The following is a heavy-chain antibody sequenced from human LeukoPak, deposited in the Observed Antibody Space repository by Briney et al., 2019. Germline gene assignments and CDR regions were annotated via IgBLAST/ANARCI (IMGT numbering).Heavy chain of an antibody. J-gene: IGHJ6*03. Sequence: SQTLSLTCAISGDSVSRNSAAWKWIRQSPSRCLEWVGRTFSRSKWFNDYAVSTTSRITLHPDTSKNHFSLQLNSVPPENTAVYYCARELRCDYYMDAWGKGTTVTVSS. CDR1: GDSVSRNSAA. CDR2: TFSRSKWFN. V-gene: IGHV6-1*01. D-gene: IGHD2-21*01. CDR3: ARELRCDYYMDA.